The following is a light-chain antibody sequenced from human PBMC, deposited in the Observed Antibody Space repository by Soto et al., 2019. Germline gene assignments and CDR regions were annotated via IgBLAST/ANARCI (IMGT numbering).Light chain of an antibody. CDR3: CSYAGSSTPYV. CDR1: SSDVGSYNL. CDR2: EGS. Sequence: QSALTQPASVSGSPGQSITISCTGTSSDVGSYNLVSWYQQHPGKAPKLMIYEGSKRPSGVSNRFSGSKSGNTASLTISALQAEDEADYYCCSYAGSSTPYVFGTGTKLTVL. J-gene: IGLJ1*01. V-gene: IGLV2-23*01.